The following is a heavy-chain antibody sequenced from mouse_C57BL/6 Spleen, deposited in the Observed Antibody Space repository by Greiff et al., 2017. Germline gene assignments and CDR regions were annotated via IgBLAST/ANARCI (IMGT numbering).Heavy chain of an antibody. J-gene: IGHJ4*01. CDR1: GFTFSDYG. Sequence: EVKLMESGGGLVKPGGSLKLSCAASGFTFSDYGMHWVRQAPEKGLEWVAYISSGSSTIYYADTVKGRSTISRDNAKNTLFLQMTSLRSEDTAMYYCACARYYSMDYWGQGTSLTVSS. V-gene: IGHV5-17*01. CDR2: ISSGSSTI. CDR3: ACARYYSMDY.